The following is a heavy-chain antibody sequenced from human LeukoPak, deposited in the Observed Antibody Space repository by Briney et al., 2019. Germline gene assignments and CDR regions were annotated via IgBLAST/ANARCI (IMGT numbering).Heavy chain of an antibody. CDR3: AKAPGSGSDAFDI. CDR2: ISGSGRST. Sequence: PGGSLRLSCAASGFTFSNYAVSWVRQAPGKGLEWVSTISGSGRSTYYADSVKGRFTISRDNSKNTLYLQMNSLRAEDTAVYYCAKAPGSGSDAFDIWGQGTMVTVSS. CDR1: GFTFSNYA. D-gene: IGHD3-3*01. V-gene: IGHV3-23*01. J-gene: IGHJ3*02.